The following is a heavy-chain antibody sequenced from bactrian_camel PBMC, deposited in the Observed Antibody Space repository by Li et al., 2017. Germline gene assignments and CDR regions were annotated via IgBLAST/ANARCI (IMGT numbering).Heavy chain of an antibody. J-gene: IGHJ4*01. Sequence: QVQLVEPGGGSVQAGGTLTLSCRATGYCMGWFRQAPGKEREGVAGIRRSGGETWYAGTVKGRFTISQDSARNTVYLQMYNLQPEDTATYYCAEGRGSRGEHCCSLNYWGQGTQVTVS. CDR2: IRRSGGET. CDR3: AEGRGSRGEHCCSLNY. CDR1: GYC. D-gene: IGHD3*01. V-gene: IGHV3-3*01.